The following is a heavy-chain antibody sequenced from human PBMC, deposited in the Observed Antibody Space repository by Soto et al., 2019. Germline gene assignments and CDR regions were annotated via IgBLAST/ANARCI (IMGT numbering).Heavy chain of an antibody. CDR1: GDSVSSNSAA. CDR3: ARTAAPYDFLSGTPMNWFDP. J-gene: IGHJ5*02. Sequence: SQTLSLTCAISGDSVSSNSAAWNWIRQSPSRGLEWLGRTYYRSKWYNDYAVSVKSRITINPDTSKNQFSLQLNSVTPEDTAVYYCARTAAPYDFLSGTPMNWFDPWCQVTLVTVSS. CDR2: TYYRSKWYN. D-gene: IGHD3-3*01. V-gene: IGHV6-1*01.